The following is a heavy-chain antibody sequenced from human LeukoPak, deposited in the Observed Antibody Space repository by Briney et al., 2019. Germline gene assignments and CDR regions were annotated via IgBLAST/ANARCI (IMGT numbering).Heavy chain of an antibody. Sequence: GGSLRLSCAASGFTFSSYSMNWVRQAPGKGLEWVSYISSSGSTIYYTDSVKGRFTISRDNAKNSLYLHMNSLRAEDTAVYYCARGSRGRTWIEMYYFDYWGQGTLVTVSS. D-gene: IGHD5-24*01. V-gene: IGHV3-48*04. J-gene: IGHJ4*02. CDR2: ISSSGSTI. CDR1: GFTFSSYS. CDR3: ARGSRGRTWIEMYYFDY.